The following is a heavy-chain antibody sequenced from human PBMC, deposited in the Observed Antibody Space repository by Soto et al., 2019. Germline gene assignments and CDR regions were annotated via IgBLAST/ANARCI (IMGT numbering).Heavy chain of an antibody. Sequence: ASVNVSWKTSGYTFTSYGISWVRQAPGQGLEWMGWISAYNGNTNYAQKIQGRVTMTTXXXXXXAXMXLXXLXSDDTAVYYCARDGYCSGGSCYSSSFYGMGVWG. V-gene: IGHV1-18*04. J-gene: IGHJ6*02. CDR1: GYTFTSYG. CDR2: ISAYNGNT. D-gene: IGHD2-15*01. CDR3: ARDGYCSGGSCYSSSFYGMGV.